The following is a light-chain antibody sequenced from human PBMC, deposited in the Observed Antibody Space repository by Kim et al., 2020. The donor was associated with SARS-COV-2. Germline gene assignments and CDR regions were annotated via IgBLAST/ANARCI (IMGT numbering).Light chain of an antibody. V-gene: IGKV3-15*01. CDR1: QSVSSN. CDR3: QQYNNWPAWT. CDR2: GAS. Sequence: APGERATRSCRASQSVSSNLAWYQQKPGQAPRLLIYGASTRATGIPARFSGSGSGTEFTLTISSLQSEDVAVYYCQQYNNWPAWTFGQGTKVDIK. J-gene: IGKJ1*01.